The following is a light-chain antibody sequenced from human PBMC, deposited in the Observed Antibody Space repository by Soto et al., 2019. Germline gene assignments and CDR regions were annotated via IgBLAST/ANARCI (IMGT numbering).Light chain of an antibody. CDR2: KSS. J-gene: IGKJ1*01. CDR3: MRLTRFPWT. CDR1: HSLVHSNGDTY. Sequence: DVVMTQTPLPSPVTLGQPASISCRSSHSLVHSNGDTYLTWYQQRPGQPPRLLIYKSSKRFSGVADRFSGSGAGTDFTLKISRVEAEDVGVYYCMRLTRFPWTFGQGTRVEIQ. V-gene: IGKV2-24*01.